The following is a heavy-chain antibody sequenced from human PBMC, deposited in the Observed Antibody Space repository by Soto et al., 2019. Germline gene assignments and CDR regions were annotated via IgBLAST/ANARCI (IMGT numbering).Heavy chain of an antibody. CDR1: GGYTSRDNS. CDR3: AREGGESSDGLYYFDS. D-gene: IGHD3-16*01. V-gene: IGHV4-30-4*01. CDR2: IYYSGNT. J-gene: IGHJ4*02. Sequence: PSETVSLTCTVSGGYTSRDNSWSCIRQTPGKGLEWIGHIYYSGNTDYNPSLKSRLAISIDTSKNQFSLKLSSVTAADTAVYFCAREGGESSDGLYYFDSWGQGSLVTVSS.